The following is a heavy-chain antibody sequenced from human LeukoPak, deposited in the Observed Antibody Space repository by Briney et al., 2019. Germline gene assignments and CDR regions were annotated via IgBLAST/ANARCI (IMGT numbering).Heavy chain of an antibody. CDR3: ARDVVVPAAMLLRGDDAFDI. J-gene: IGHJ3*02. CDR2: INPNSGGT. CDR1: GYTFTGYY. Sequence: ASVKVSCKASGYTFTGYYMHWVRQAPGQGLEWMGWINPNSGGTNYAQKFQGRVTMTRDTSISTAYMELSRLRSDDTAVYYCARDVVVPAAMLLRGDDAFDIWGQGTMVTVSS. V-gene: IGHV1-2*02. D-gene: IGHD2-2*01.